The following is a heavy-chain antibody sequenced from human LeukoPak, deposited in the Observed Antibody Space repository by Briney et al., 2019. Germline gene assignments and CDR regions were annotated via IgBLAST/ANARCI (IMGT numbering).Heavy chain of an antibody. CDR3: AKDRDIVVVPAAGAFDP. CDR2: INHSGST. J-gene: IGHJ5*02. Sequence: SETLSLTCAVYGGSFSGYYWSWIRQPPGKGLEWIGEINHSGSTYYIPSLKSRVTIPVDTSKNQFSLKLSSVTAADTAVYYCAKDRDIVVVPAAGAFDPWGQGTLVTVSS. CDR1: GGSFSGYY. V-gene: IGHV4-34*01. D-gene: IGHD2-2*01.